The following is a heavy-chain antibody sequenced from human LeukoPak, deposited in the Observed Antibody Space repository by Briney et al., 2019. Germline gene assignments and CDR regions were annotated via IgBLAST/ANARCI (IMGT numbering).Heavy chain of an antibody. CDR1: GYTFTSYY. J-gene: IGHJ4*02. V-gene: IGHV1-46*01. Sequence: ASVKVSCKASGYTFTSYYMHWVRQAPGQGLEWMGIINPSGGSRSYGQKFQGRVTMTRDTSTSTVHMELTSLRSDDTAVYYCARDGALYCSGGSCYYRYWGQGTLVTVSS. CDR3: ARDGALYCSGGSCYYRY. D-gene: IGHD2-15*01. CDR2: INPSGGSR.